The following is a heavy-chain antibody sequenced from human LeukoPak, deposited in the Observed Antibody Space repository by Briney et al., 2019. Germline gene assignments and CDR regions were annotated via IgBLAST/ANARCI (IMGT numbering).Heavy chain of an antibody. V-gene: IGHV3-23*01. CDR1: GITLSNYV. Sequence: GGSLRLSCAVSGITLSNYVMSGVRQAPGKGLEWVAGISDSGGSTNYADSVKGRFTISRDNPKNTLYLQMNSLRAEDTAVYFCAKRGIVIRAVIIVGFHKEAYYFDYWGQGALVTVSS. D-gene: IGHD3-10*01. CDR3: AKRGIVIRAVIIVGFHKEAYYFDY. CDR2: ISDSGGST. J-gene: IGHJ4*02.